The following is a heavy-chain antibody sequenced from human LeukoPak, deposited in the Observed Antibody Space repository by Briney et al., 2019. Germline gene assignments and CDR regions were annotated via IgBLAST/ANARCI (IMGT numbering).Heavy chain of an antibody. CDR2: IYPDDSYT. J-gene: IGHJ3*01. Sequence: GESLKISCKGSGYRLNAYWLAWVRQIPGKGLEWMGIIYPDDSYTRYRPSFQGQVTISADKSVRTAYLQWSSLKASDTAMYYCARPNITSYYDSRGYDAFDVWGQGTMVTVSS. CDR3: ARPNITSYYDSRGYDAFDV. CDR1: GYRLNAYW. V-gene: IGHV5-51*01. D-gene: IGHD3-22*01.